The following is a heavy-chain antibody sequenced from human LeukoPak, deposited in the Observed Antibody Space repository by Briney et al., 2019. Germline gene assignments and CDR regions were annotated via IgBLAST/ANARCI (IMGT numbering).Heavy chain of an antibody. D-gene: IGHD4-17*01. CDR1: GYSISSGYY. CDR2: FYLGGGT. CDR3: ARGPTTVTRAFDY. J-gene: IGHJ4*02. V-gene: IGHV4-38-2*02. Sequence: PSETLSLTCSVSGYSISSGYYWGWIRQPPGKGLEWIGSFYLGGGTYYNPSLKSRVTMSVDTSKNQFSLKLSSVTAADTAVYYCARGPTTVTRAFDYWGQGTLVTVSS.